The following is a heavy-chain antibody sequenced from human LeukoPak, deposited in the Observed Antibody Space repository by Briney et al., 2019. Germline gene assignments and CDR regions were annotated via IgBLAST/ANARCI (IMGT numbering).Heavy chain of an antibody. V-gene: IGHV3-48*01. CDR3: ARDNIPDFWSGSFDP. CDR2: ISSSSSTI. Sequence: PGGSLRLSCAASGFTFSSYSMNWVRQAPGKGLEWASYISSSSSTIYYADSVKGRFTISRDNAKNSLYLQMNSLRAEDTAVYYCARDNIPDFWSGSFDPWGQGTLVTVSS. J-gene: IGHJ5*02. D-gene: IGHD3-3*01. CDR1: GFTFSSYS.